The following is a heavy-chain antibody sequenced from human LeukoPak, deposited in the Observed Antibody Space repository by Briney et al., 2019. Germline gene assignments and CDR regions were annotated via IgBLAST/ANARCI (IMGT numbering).Heavy chain of an antibody. CDR3: ARGVIAAAGPPTFDY. J-gene: IGHJ4*02. CDR1: GFTFSSYE. V-gene: IGHV3-48*03. D-gene: IGHD6-13*01. Sequence: PGGSLRLSCAASGFTFSSYEMNWVRQAPGKGLEWVSYISSSGSTIYYADSVKGRFTISRDNAKNSLYLQMSSLRAEDTAVYYCARGVIAAAGPPTFDYWGQGTLVTVSS. CDR2: ISSSGSTI.